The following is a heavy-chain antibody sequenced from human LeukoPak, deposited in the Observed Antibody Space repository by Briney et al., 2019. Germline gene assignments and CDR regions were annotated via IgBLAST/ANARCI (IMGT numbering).Heavy chain of an antibody. Sequence: PGGSLRLSCAASGFTFSSYAMSWVRQAPGKRLEWVSAISGSGGSTYYADSVKGRFTISRDNSKNTLYLQMNSLRAEDTAVYYCAKDIYYGSGSYYLAPFDYWGQGTLVTVSS. CDR3: AKDIYYGSGSYYLAPFDY. D-gene: IGHD3-10*01. CDR1: GFTFSSYA. J-gene: IGHJ4*02. CDR2: ISGSGGST. V-gene: IGHV3-23*01.